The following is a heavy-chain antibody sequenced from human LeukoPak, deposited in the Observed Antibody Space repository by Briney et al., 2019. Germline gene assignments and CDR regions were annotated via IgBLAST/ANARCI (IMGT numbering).Heavy chain of an antibody. J-gene: IGHJ2*01. CDR3: ARVSTVTTPDHWYFDL. Sequence: SETLSLTFAVSGGSISSGGYSWSWIRQPPGKGLEWIGYIYHSGSTYYNPSLKSRVTISVDRSKNQFSLKLSSVTAADTAVYYCARVSTVTTPDHWYFDLWGRGTLVTVSS. CDR2: IYHSGST. D-gene: IGHD4-17*01. CDR1: GGSISSGGYS. V-gene: IGHV4-30-2*01.